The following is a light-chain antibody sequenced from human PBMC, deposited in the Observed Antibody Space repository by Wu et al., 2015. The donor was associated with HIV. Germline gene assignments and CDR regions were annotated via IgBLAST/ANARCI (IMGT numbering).Light chain of an antibody. CDR3: QHRASWPYIYS. CDR2: DAS. V-gene: IGKV3-11*01. Sequence: EVVLTQSPATLSLSPGESATLSCRASQSVGNSLAWYQQKPGQAPRLLIYDASTRATGVPARFSGSVSGTDSSLSISGLEPEDFAVYYCQHRASWPYIYSFGQGTSLEIK. J-gene: IGKJ2*03. CDR1: QSVGNS.